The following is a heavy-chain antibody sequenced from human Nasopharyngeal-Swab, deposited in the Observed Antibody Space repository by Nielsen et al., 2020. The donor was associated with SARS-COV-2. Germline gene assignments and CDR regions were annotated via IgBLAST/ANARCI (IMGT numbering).Heavy chain of an antibody. CDR1: AFTFTDYV. CDR3: ARDRGWGYNGYGSLDY. CDR2: IPPTASHI. J-gene: IGHJ4*02. Sequence: GRSLTPSCATSAFTFTDYVMTWVRQPPEKGLEWISYIPPTASHIYYADSVRGRFTISRDNAKKSLYLQMASLRPEDTAVYYCARDRGWGYNGYGSLDYWGQGVLVTVSS. D-gene: IGHD5-12*01. V-gene: IGHV3-48*01.